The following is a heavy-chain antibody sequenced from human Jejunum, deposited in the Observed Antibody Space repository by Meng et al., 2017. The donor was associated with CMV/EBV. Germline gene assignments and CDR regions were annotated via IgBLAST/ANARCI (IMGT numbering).Heavy chain of an antibody. Sequence: EYTFNDYYMNWVRQAPGQGLEWMGWINPNTGGTNYAQKFQGRVTMTRDTSTNTAYMELTRLRSDDTALYYCAKDGGSYLDYYFDYWGQGTLVTVSS. D-gene: IGHD1-26*01. V-gene: IGHV1-2*02. CDR1: EYTFNDYY. CDR2: INPNTGGT. CDR3: AKDGGSYLDYYFDY. J-gene: IGHJ4*02.